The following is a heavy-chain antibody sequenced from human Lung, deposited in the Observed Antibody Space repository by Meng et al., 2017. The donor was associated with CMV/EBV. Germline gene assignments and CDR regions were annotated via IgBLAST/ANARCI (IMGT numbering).Heavy chain of an antibody. CDR1: GFTFSSYA. J-gene: IGHJ6*01. V-gene: IGHV3-15*01. CDR3: TTEEYFSYYYGMDV. Sequence: SCAASGFTFSSYAMHWVRQAPGKGLEWVGRIKSKTDGGTTDYAAPVKGRFTISRDDSKNTLYLQMNSPKTEDTAVYYCTTEEYFSYYYGMDVWGQGTTVTVSS. D-gene: IGHD2/OR15-2a*01. CDR2: IKSKTDGGTT.